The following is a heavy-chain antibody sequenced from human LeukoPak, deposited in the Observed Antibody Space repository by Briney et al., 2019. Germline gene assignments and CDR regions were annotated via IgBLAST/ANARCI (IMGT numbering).Heavy chain of an antibody. J-gene: IGHJ4*02. CDR3: AKDARRTSGWYYFDH. V-gene: IGHV3-23*01. CDR1: GFSFSTFG. D-gene: IGHD6-19*01. Sequence: GGSLRLSCTASGFSFSTFGMGWVRQAPGTGLEWVAAITDSSDYTYFADSMKGRFTIPRDNSKNMLYLQMSSLRADDTAVYYCAKDARRTSGWYYFDHWGQGALVTVSS. CDR2: ITDSSDYT.